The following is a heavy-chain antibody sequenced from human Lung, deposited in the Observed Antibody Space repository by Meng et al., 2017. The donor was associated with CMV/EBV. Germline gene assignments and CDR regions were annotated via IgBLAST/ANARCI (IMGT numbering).Heavy chain of an antibody. Sequence: ESXKISXAASGFTLSSYWMHWVRQVPGKGLVWVARINSDGSGTRYADSVKGRFTISRDNTMSTLSLQMNNLRAEDAAVYYCVRSIIVVKPATSCYFDYWGQGTLVXVSS. CDR2: INSDGSGT. D-gene: IGHD2-15*01. J-gene: IGHJ4*03. CDR3: VRSIIVVKPATSCYFDY. CDR1: GFTLSSYW. V-gene: IGHV3-74*01.